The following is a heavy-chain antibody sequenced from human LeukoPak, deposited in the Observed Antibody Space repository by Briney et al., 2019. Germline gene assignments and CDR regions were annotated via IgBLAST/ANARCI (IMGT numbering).Heavy chain of an antibody. V-gene: IGHV3-23*01. Sequence: GGSLRLSCAASGFTFSNYAMNWVRQAPGKGLEWVSTITGSGGSTYYADSVKGRFTISRDNSKNTLYLQMYSLRAEDTAVYYCAKNNYGLLDYWGQGTLVTVSS. J-gene: IGHJ4*02. CDR3: AKNNYGLLDY. CDR2: ITGSGGST. D-gene: IGHD3-10*01. CDR1: GFTFSNYA.